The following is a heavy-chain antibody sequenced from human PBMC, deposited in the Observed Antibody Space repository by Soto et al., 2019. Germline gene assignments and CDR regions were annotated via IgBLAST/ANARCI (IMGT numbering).Heavy chain of an antibody. Sequence: GGSLRLSCAASGFTFSSYAMHWVRQAPGKGLEWVAVISYDGSNKYYADSVKGRFTISRDNSKNTLYLQMNSLRAEDTAVYYCARDFFGGDYGEFYFQHWGQGTLVTVSS. V-gene: IGHV3-30-3*01. CDR3: ARDFFGGDYGEFYFQH. CDR1: GFTFSSYA. D-gene: IGHD2-21*02. CDR2: ISYDGSNK. J-gene: IGHJ1*01.